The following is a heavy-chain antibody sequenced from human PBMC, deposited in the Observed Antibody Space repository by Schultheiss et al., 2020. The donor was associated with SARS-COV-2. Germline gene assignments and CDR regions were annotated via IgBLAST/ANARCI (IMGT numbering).Heavy chain of an antibody. CDR3: GRGMDV. V-gene: IGHV4-34*01. CDR2: INHSGST. J-gene: IGHJ6*02. CDR1: GGSFSGYY. Sequence: SETLSLTCAVYGGSFSGYYWSWIRQPPGKGLEWIGEINHSGSTNYNPSLKSRVTISVDTSKNQFSLKLSSVTAADTAVYYCGRGMDVWGQGTTVTVSS.